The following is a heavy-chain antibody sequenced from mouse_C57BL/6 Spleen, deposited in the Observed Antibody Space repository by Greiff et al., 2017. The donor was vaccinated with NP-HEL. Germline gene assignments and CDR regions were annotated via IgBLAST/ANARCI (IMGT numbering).Heavy chain of an antibody. CDR1: GYTFTSYW. CDR2: IDPSDSYT. D-gene: IGHD4-1*01. J-gene: IGHJ4*01. Sequence: QVQLQQPGAELVRPGTSVKLSCKASGYTFTSYWMHWVKQRPGQGLEWIGVIDPSDSYTNYTQKFKGKATLTVDTSSSTAYMQLSSLTSEDAAVYYCARGVLTGHAMDYWGQGTSVTVSS. V-gene: IGHV1-59*01. CDR3: ARGVLTGHAMDY.